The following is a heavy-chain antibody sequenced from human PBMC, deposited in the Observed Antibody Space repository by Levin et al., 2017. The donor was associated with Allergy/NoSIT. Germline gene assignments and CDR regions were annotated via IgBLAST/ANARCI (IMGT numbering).Heavy chain of an antibody. CDR3: ARGGSGSYYMLDY. CDR2: IFPGDSDT. V-gene: IGHV5-51*01. CDR1: GYSFASYW. J-gene: IGHJ4*02. Sequence: GESLKISCKGSGYSFASYWIGWVRQMPGKGLERMGIIFPGDSDTRYSPSFQGQVTISVDKSISTAYLQWSSLKASDTAIYYCARGGSGSYYMLDYWGQGTLVTVSS. D-gene: IGHD3-10*01.